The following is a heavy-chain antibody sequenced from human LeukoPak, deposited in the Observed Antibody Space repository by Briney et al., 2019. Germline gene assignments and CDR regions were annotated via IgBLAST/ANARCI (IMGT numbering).Heavy chain of an antibody. CDR1: GFTFSSYA. V-gene: IGHV3-23*01. D-gene: IGHD3-22*01. CDR2: ISGSGGST. J-gene: IGHJ4*02. CDR3: AKDLVRQAFDITMIVVVITGPFDY. Sequence: PGRSLGLSCAASGFTFSSYAMSWVRQAPGKGLEWVSAISGSGGSTYYADSVKGRFTISRDNSKNTLYLQMNSLRAEDTAVYYCAKDLVRQAFDITMIVVVITGPFDYWGQGTLVTVSS.